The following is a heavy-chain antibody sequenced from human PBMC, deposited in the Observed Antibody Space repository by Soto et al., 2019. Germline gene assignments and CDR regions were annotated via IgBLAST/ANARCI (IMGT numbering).Heavy chain of an antibody. J-gene: IGHJ3*02. V-gene: IGHV4-34*01. CDR2: VNHGGST. Sequence: QVQLQQWGAGLLKPSETLSLTCAVYGGSFSSFYWSWIRQPPGKGLEWIGEVNHGGSTNYNPSLKSRVTXXVXTXXNQFSLKLSSVTAADTAVYYCARGGTYMVTLAFDIWGQGTMVTVSS. CDR1: GGSFSSFY. D-gene: IGHD5-18*01. CDR3: ARGGTYMVTLAFDI.